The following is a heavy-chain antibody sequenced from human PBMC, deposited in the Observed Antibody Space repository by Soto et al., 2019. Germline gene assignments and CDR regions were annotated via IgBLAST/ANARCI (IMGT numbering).Heavy chain of an antibody. CDR1: GFTFSSYG. CDR3: AKDRLSGSYHRVFDS. V-gene: IGHV3-23*01. D-gene: IGHD1-26*01. J-gene: IGHJ4*02. CDR2: FSGGDGST. Sequence: GGSLRLSCAASGFTFSSYGMSWVRQVPGKGLEWVSGFSGGDGSTYYADSVRGRFTVSRDNSRSTLYLQMTSLRADDTAIYYCAKDRLSGSYHRVFDSWGQGTLVTVSS.